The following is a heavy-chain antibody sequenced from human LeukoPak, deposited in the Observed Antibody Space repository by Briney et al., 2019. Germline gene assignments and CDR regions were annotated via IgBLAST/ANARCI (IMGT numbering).Heavy chain of an antibody. CDR2: IWYDGSNK. CDR3: AREGELCQPHATFDY. J-gene: IGHJ4*02. CDR1: GFTFSSYG. D-gene: IGHD3-16*01. V-gene: IGHV3-33*01. Sequence: GGSLRLSCAASGFTFSSYGMHWVRQAPGKGLEWVAVIWYDGSNKYYADSVQGRFTITRDNSKNTLYLQMNSLRAEDTAVYYCAREGELCQPHATFDYWGQGTLVTVSS.